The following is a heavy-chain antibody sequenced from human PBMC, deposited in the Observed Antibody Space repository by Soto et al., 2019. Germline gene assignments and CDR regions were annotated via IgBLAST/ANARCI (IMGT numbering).Heavy chain of an antibody. D-gene: IGHD2-8*01. CDR3: ARVKGSGYCTNGVCYYYYGMDV. Sequence: SVKVSCKASGGTFSSYGISWVRQAPGQGLEWMGGSIPIFGTANYAQKFQGRVTITADESTSTAYMELSSLRSEDTAVYYCARVKGSGYCTNGVCYYYYGMDVWGQGTTVTVS. CDR2: SIPIFGTA. CDR1: GGTFSSYG. V-gene: IGHV1-69*13. J-gene: IGHJ6*02.